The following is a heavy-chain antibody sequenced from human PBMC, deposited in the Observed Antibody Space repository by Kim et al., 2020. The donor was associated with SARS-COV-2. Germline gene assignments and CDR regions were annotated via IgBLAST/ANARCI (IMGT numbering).Heavy chain of an antibody. V-gene: IGHV3-33*01. Sequence: TYKNYGGSVQGRFTISRDNSKNTVDLQMNSLRVEDTAVYYCARAREKSFDYWGQGTLVTVSS. J-gene: IGHJ4*02. CDR2: TYK. CDR3: ARAREKSFDY.